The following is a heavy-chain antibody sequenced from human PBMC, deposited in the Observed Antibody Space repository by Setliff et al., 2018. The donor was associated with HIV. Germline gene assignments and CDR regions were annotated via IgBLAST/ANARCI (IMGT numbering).Heavy chain of an antibody. D-gene: IGHD4-4*01. CDR1: GYSSHTYG. V-gene: IGHV1-18*01. Sequence: ASVKVSCKASGYSSHTYGFSWVRQVSGQGLEWLGWVSGYSGKTDYEPKFQGRVTMTSDTSTSTVYMELSSLRSEDTAVYYCARALYTNLAHFDYLGQGTLVTVSS. CDR2: VSGYSGKT. CDR3: ARALYTNLAHFDY. J-gene: IGHJ4*02.